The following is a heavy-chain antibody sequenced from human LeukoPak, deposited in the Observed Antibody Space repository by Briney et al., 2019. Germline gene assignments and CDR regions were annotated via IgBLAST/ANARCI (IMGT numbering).Heavy chain of an antibody. D-gene: IGHD2-2*03. CDR1: GYSFTSYW. CDR3: ARHHGSSPKAFDI. Sequence: GESLKISCKGSGYSFTSYWTGWVRQMPGKGLEWMGIIYPGDSDTRYSPSFQGQVTISADKSITTAYLQWSSLKASGTAMYYCARHHGSSPKAFDIWGQGTMVTVSS. CDR2: IYPGDSDT. V-gene: IGHV5-51*01. J-gene: IGHJ3*02.